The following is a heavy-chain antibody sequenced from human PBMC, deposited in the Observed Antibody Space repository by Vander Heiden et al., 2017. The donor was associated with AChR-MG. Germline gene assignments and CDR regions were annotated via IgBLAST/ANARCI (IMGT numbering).Heavy chain of an antibody. D-gene: IGHD3-22*01. CDR3: AKASGAGDYDSSGYYFDY. Sequence: EVQLLESGGGLVQPGGSLRLSCAASGFTFSSYAMSWVRQAPGKGLEWVSTISGSGGSTYYADSVKGQVTISRDNSKNTLYRQMNSLRAEETAVYYCAKASGAGDYDSSGYYFDYWGHVTLVTVSS. V-gene: IGHV3-23*01. CDR2: ISGSGGST. CDR1: GFTFSSYA. J-gene: IGHJ4*01.